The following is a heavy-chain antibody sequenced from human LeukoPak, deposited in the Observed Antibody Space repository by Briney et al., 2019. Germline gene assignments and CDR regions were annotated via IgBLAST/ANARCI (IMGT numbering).Heavy chain of an antibody. D-gene: IGHD3-9*01. CDR2: IYTSGST. CDR3: ARAGRYFDWFYDY. J-gene: IGHJ4*02. Sequence: SQTLSLTCTVSGGSISSGSYYWSCIRQPAGKGLEWIGRIYTSGSTNYNPSLKSRVTISVDTSKNQFSLKLSSVTAADTAVYYCARAGRYFDWFYDYGGQKTLVTVSS. CDR1: GGSISSGSYY. V-gene: IGHV4-61*02.